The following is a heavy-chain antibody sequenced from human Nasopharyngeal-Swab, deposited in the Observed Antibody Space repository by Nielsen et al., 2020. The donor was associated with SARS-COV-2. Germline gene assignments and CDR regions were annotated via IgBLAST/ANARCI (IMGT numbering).Heavy chain of an antibody. CDR2: IYYSGIT. D-gene: IGHD6-13*01. CDR3: ARHRYSSSWSWYFDC. CDR1: GGSISSSSYY. Sequence: SETLSLTCTVSGGSISSSSYYWGWIRQPPGKGLEWIGSIYYSGITYYNPSLKSRVTISVDTSKNQFSLKLSSVTAADTAVYYCARHRYSSSWSWYFDCWGQGTLVTVSS. V-gene: IGHV4-39*01. J-gene: IGHJ4*02.